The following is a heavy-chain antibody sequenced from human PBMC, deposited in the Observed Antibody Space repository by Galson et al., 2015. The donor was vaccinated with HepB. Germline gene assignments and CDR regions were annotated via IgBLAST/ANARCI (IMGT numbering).Heavy chain of an antibody. D-gene: IGHD4-23*01. V-gene: IGHV5-51*03. CDR3: ARREGNTVVTPGSGAFDI. CDR2: IDPGDSDT. Sequence: QSGAEVKKPGESLKISCKASGYSFPNYWIGWVRQVPGKGLEWMGIIDPGDSDTKNSPSFQGQVSISADKSISTTYLQWSSLKASDTAMYYCARREGNTVVTPGSGAFDIWGQGTMVTVSS. J-gene: IGHJ3*02. CDR1: GYSFPNYW.